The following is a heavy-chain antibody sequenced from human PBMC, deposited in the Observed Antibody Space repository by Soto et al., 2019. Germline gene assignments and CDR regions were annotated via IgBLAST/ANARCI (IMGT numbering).Heavy chain of an antibody. Sequence: GGSLRLSCAASGFTFSSYGMHWVRQAPGKGLEWVAVISYDGSNKYYADSVKGRFTISRDNSKNTLYLQMNSLRAEDTAVYYCAKDKSVQYATHYYYYYGMDVWGQGTTVTVSS. V-gene: IGHV3-30*18. CDR3: AKDKSVQYATHYYYYYGMDV. J-gene: IGHJ6*02. CDR2: ISYDGSNK. D-gene: IGHD2-8*01. CDR1: GFTFSSYG.